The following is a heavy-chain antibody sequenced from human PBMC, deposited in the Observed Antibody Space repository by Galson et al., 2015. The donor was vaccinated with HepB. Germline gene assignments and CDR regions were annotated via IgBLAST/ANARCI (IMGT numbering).Heavy chain of an antibody. D-gene: IGHD3-3*01. CDR3: ARLYDFWSGYYPAGHDY. CDR2: IDPSDSYT. Sequence: QSGAEVKKPGESLRISCKGSEYSFTSYWISWVRQMPGKGLEWMGRIDPSDSYTNYSPSFQGHVTISADKSISTAYLQWSSLKASDTAMYYCARLYDFWSGYYPAGHDYWGQGTLVTVSS. CDR1: EYSFTSYW. V-gene: IGHV5-10-1*01. J-gene: IGHJ4*02.